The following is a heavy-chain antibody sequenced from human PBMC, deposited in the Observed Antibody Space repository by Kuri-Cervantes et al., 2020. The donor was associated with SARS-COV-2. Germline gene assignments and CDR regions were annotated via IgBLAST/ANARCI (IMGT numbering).Heavy chain of an antibody. Sequence: GGSLRLSCAASGFTFSSYGMHWVRQAPGKGLEWVAVISHDGSKKYYADSVKGRFTISRDNSKNTLYLRMNSLRPEDTAVYYCAKDVGGDFPFDSYYGVDVWGQGTTVTVSS. D-gene: IGHD3-16*01. J-gene: IGHJ6*02. V-gene: IGHV3-30*18. CDR3: AKDVGGDFPFDSYYGVDV. CDR1: GFTFSSYG. CDR2: ISHDGSKK.